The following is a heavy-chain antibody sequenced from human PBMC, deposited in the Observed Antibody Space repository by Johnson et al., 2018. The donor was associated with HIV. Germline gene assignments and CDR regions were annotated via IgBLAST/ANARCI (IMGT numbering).Heavy chain of an antibody. V-gene: IGHV3-9*01. CDR2: IRWHRGSI. J-gene: IGHJ3*02. CDR1: GFTFDDYA. D-gene: IGHD5-18*01. Sequence: VQLVESGGGLVQPGRSLRLSCAASGFTFDDYAMHWVRQAPGKGLEWVSGIRWHRGSIGYADSVKGRFTNSRDNSKDTLYLQRNSLGSEDTAVDCCARGYSVLNYDAFDIWGHGTMVTVSP. CDR3: ARGYSVLNYDAFDI.